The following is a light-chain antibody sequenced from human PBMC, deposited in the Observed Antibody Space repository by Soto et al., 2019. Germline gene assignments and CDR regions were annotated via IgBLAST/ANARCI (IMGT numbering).Light chain of an antibody. CDR1: QSISIW. J-gene: IGKJ1*01. Sequence: GDRVTITCRASQSISIWLAWYQQKPGKAPKLLIYDASSLESGVPSRFSGSGSGTEFTLTISSLQPDDFATYYCHQYNSYSTFGQGTKVDIK. V-gene: IGKV1-5*01. CDR2: DAS. CDR3: HQYNSYST.